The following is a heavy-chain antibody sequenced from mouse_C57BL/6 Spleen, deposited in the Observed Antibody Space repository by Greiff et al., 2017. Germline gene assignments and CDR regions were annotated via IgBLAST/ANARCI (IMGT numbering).Heavy chain of an antibody. J-gene: IGHJ1*03. CDR1: GFTFSDAW. V-gene: IGHV6-6*01. Sequence: EVKVVESGGGLVQPGGSMKLSCAASGFTFSDAWMDWVRQSPEKGLEWVAEIRNKANNHATYYAESVKGRFTISRDDSKSSVYLQMNSLRAEDTGIYYCTRRDYYGSSFWYFDVWGTGTTVTVSS. CDR2: IRNKANNHAT. D-gene: IGHD1-1*01. CDR3: TRRDYYGSSFWYFDV.